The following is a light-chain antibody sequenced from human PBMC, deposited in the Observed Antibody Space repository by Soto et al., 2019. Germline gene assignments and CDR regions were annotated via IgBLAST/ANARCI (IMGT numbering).Light chain of an antibody. J-gene: IGLJ1*01. V-gene: IGLV1-40*01. Sequence: SVLTQPPSVSGAPGQRVTMSCPGSSSNIGAGYDVHWYQQLPGTAPKLLIYGNSNRPSGVPDRFSGSKSGTSASLAITGLQAEDEADYYCQSYDSSLSGYVFGTGTKVTVL. CDR3: QSYDSSLSGYV. CDR1: SSNIGAGYD. CDR2: GNS.